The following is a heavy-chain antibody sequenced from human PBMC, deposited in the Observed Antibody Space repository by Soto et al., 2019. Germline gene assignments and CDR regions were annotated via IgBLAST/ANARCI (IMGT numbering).Heavy chain of an antibody. V-gene: IGHV1-2*04. D-gene: IGHD6-6*01. CDR2: INPNSGGT. Sequence: GASVKVSCKASGYTFTGYYMHWVRQAPGQGLEWMGWINPNSGGTNYAQKFQGWVTMTRDTSISTAYMELSRLRSDDTAVYYCARARLYSSSSLGYWGQGTLVTVSS. J-gene: IGHJ4*02. CDR3: ARARLYSSSSLGY. CDR1: GYTFTGYY.